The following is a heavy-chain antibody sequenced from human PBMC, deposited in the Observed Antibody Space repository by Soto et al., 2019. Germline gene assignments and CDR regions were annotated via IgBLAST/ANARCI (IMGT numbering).Heavy chain of an antibody. CDR1: GGTFSSYA. Sequence: QVQLVQSGAEVKKPGSSVKVSCKASGGTFSSYAISWVRQAPGQGLEWMGGIIPIFGTANYAQKFQGRVTITADESTSTAHMELSSLRSEDTAVYYCATTPPVGGYYYYGMDVWGQGTTVTVSS. D-gene: IGHD1-26*01. V-gene: IGHV1-69*12. CDR3: ATTPPVGGYYYYGMDV. CDR2: IIPIFGTA. J-gene: IGHJ6*02.